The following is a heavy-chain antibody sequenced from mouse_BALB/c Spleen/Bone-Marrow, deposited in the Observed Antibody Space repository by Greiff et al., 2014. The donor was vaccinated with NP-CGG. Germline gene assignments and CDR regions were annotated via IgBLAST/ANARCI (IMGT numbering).Heavy chain of an antibody. CDR3: AREYGKYPVYWYFDF. CDR1: GYTFTTYV. CDR2: INPYTDGT. V-gene: IGHV1-14*01. D-gene: IGHD2-1*01. Sequence: EVQLQQSGTQLVNRKTSVKMSCKASGYTFTTYVMHWVKQKPGQGLEWIGYINPYTDGTKFNEKFKGKATLTSDKSSSTAYMELSSMTSEDSAVYFCAREYGKYPVYWYFDFWGTGTTVTVSS. J-gene: IGHJ1*03.